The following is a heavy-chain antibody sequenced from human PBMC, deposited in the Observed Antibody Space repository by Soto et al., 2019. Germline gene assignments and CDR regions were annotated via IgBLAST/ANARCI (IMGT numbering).Heavy chain of an antibody. D-gene: IGHD2-21*01. V-gene: IGHV3-23*01. CDR1: GFLLHNSS. CDR2: VRDNGGSRRGS. J-gene: IGHJ3*02. Sequence: GALRPSCKGSGFLLHNSSITWVRPAPGQGLEWVASVRDNGGSRRGSYYADSVKGRFTISRDNSKNTLYLQLDSLTGADTAVYYCARAKAVVIAALDIWGQGTMVTVSS. CDR3: ARAKAVVIAALDI.